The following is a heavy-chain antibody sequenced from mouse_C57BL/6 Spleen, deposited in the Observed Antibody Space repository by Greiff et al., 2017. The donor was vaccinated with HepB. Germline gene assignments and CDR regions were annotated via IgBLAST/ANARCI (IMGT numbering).Heavy chain of an antibody. CDR3: ARTSNWEDYAMDY. Sequence: QVQLQQPGAELVKPGASVKMSCKASGYTFTSYWITWVKQRPGQGLEWIGDIYPGSGSTNYNEKFKSKATLTVDTSSSTAYMQLSSLTSEDSAVYYCARTSNWEDYAMDYWGQGTSVTVSS. J-gene: IGHJ4*01. CDR1: GYTFTSYW. CDR2: IYPGSGST. D-gene: IGHD4-1*01. V-gene: IGHV1-55*01.